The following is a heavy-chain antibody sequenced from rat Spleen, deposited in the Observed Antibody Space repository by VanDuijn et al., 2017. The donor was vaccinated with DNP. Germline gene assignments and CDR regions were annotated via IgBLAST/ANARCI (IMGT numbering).Heavy chain of an antibody. V-gene: IGHV2-8*01. D-gene: IGHD4-3*01. CDR1: GFSLTGYS. CDR2: MRYNGDT. CDR3: ARDLIIRDTTSAMDV. Sequence: QVQLTESGPGLVQPSETLSLTCTVSGFSLTGYSVYWVRQPSGKGLEWMGRMRYNGDTSYNLALKSRLSFSKATPKSQVFLKLSSLQTEDTATYYCARDLIIRDTTSAMDVWGQGTSVTVSS. J-gene: IGHJ4*01.